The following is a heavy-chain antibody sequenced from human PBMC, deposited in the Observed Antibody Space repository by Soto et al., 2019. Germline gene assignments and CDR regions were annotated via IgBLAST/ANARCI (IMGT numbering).Heavy chain of an antibody. D-gene: IGHD3-3*01. CDR1: GFTFSSYG. V-gene: IGHV3-30*02. CDR2: IWYDGSNK. Sequence: PGGSLRLSCAASGFTFSSYGMHWVRQAPGKGLEWVAVIWYDGSNKYYADSVKGRFTISRDNSKNTLYLQMNSLRTEDTALYYCAKDFWLPGYYYGMDVWGQGTTVTVSS. CDR3: AKDFWLPGYYYGMDV. J-gene: IGHJ6*02.